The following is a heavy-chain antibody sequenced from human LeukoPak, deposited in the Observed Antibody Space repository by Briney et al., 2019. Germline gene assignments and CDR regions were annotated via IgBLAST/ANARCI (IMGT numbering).Heavy chain of an antibody. CDR2: IYSGGST. J-gene: IGHJ6*02. CDR1: GFTVSSNY. CDR3: ARESPRYYYGMDV. V-gene: IGHV3-53*01. Sequence: PGGSLRLSCAASGFTVSSNYMSWVRQAPGKGLQWVSFIYSGGSTYYADSVKGRFTISRDNSKDTLYLQMNSLRAEDTAVYYCARESPRYYYGMDVWGQGTTVTVSS.